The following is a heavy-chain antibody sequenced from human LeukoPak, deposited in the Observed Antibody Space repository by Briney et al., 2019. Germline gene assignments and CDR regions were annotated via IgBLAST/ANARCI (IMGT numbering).Heavy chain of an antibody. Sequence: SETLSLTCTVSGGSISSGSYYWSWIRQPAGKGLEWIGRIYTSGSTNYNPSLKSRVTISVNTSKNQFSLKLSSVTAADTAVYYCARISEAIFGVGYYYYYMDVWGKGTTVTVSS. V-gene: IGHV4-61*02. CDR2: IYTSGST. D-gene: IGHD3-3*01. CDR3: ARISEAIFGVGYYYYYMDV. J-gene: IGHJ6*03. CDR1: GGSISSGSYY.